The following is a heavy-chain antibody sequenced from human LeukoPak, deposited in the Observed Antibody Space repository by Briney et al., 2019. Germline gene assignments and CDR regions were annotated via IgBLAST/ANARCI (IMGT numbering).Heavy chain of an antibody. CDR3: ARDARSEGDMGISSLDV. CDR1: GFTFSSYW. Sequence: GGSLRLSCAASGFTFSSYWMHWVRQAPGKGLVWVSRINSDGSSTSYADSVKGRFTISRDDAKNTLYLQMKRLRAEDTAIYYCARDARSEGDMGISSLDVWGQGTLVTVSS. CDR2: INSDGSST. J-gene: IGHJ3*01. V-gene: IGHV3-74*01. D-gene: IGHD3-16*01.